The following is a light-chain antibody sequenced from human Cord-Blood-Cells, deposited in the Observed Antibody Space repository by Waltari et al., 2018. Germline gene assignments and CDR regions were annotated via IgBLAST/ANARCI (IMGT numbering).Light chain of an antibody. V-gene: IGLV2-14*01. CDR3: SSYTSSSTLV. CDR1: SSDVGGYHH. J-gene: IGLJ3*02. Sequence: QSALTQPASVSGSPGQSITISCPATSSDVGGYHHVSWYQQHPGKAPNLMIYDVSKRPAGVSNRFSGSKPGNTASLTISGLQAEDEADYYCSSYTSSSTLVFGGGTKLTVL. CDR2: DVS.